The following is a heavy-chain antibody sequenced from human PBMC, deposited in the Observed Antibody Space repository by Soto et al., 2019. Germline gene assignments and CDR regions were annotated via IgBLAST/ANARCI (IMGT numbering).Heavy chain of an antibody. CDR1: GFAFSTSA. CDR3: ANVTKRAAAGRYEYYKYGMDV. V-gene: IGHV3-23*01. CDR2: ISGSGGSS. D-gene: IGHD6-13*01. Sequence: GSLRLSCAASGFAFSTSATTWVRQAPGKGLEWVSVISGSGGSSYYAASVKGRFTISRDNSKNTLYLQMNGLRAEDTAIYYCANVTKRAAAGRYEYYKYGMDVWGQGTRVTVSS. J-gene: IGHJ6*02.